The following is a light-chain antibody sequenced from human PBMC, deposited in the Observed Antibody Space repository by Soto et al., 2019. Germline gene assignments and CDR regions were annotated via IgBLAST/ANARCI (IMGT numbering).Light chain of an antibody. CDR2: DAS. V-gene: IGKV1-5*01. CDR1: QSISSW. J-gene: IGKJ4*01. Sequence: DIQMTQSPSTLSASVGDRVTITCRASQSISSWLAWYQQKPGKAPKLLIYDASSFESGVPSRFCGSVSGTEFTLTISSLQPDDFATYYFQQYNSYPLTFGGGTKLEIK. CDR3: QQYNSYPLT.